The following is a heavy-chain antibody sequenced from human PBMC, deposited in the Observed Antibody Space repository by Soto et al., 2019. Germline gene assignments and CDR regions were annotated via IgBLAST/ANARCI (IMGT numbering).Heavy chain of an antibody. CDR3: ARGYSYGQYCCEY. CDR1: GGSIGSSSYY. V-gene: IGHV4-39*02. CDR2: IYYSGST. D-gene: IGHD5-18*01. J-gene: IGHJ4*02. Sequence: SETLSLTCTVSGGSIGSSSYYWGWILHPPGKGLEWIGSIYYSGSTYYNPSLKSRVTISVDTSKKDFSLKLSSVTAADTAVYYCARGYSYGQYCCEYWGQGTMVSVSA.